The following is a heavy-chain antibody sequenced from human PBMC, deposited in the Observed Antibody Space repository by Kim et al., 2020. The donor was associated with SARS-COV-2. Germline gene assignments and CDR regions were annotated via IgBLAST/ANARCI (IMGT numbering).Heavy chain of an antibody. J-gene: IGHJ4*02. CDR2: IIPIFGTA. D-gene: IGHD5-12*01. CDR1: GGTFSSYA. Sequence: SVKVSCKASGGTFSSYAISWVRQAPGQGLEWMGGIIPIFGTANYAQKFQGRVTITADESTSTAYMELSSLRSEDTAVYYCASSCYSGYDYDCPSDYWGQGTLVTVSS. CDR3: ASSCYSGYDYDCPSDY. V-gene: IGHV1-69*13.